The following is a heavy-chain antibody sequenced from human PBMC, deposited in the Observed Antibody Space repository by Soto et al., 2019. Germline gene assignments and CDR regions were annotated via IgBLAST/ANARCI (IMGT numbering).Heavy chain of an antibody. CDR1: GGSFSTYA. CDR3: ARVTPEVGDTPYTKHYYGMDV. V-gene: IGHV1-69*13. J-gene: IGHJ6*02. Sequence: SVKVSCKASGGSFSTYAFNWVRQAPGQGLEWVGGFIPMFGTANYAQKFQGRVTITADESTNTAYMELSSLRSEDTAVYFCARVTPEVGDTPYTKHYYGMDVWGQGTAVTVSS. CDR2: FIPMFGTA. D-gene: IGHD1-26*01.